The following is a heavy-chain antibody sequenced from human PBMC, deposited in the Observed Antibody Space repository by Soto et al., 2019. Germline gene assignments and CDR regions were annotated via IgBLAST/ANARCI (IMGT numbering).Heavy chain of an antibody. CDR3: ARIDVTMADYGMDV. Sequence: SGPTLVNATETLTLTCTVSGFSLSNARMGVSWIRQPPGKALEWLAHIFSNDEKSYSTSLKSRLTISKDTSKSQVVLTMTNMDPVDTATYYCARIDVTMADYGMDVWGQGTTVTVSS. D-gene: IGHD3-10*01. V-gene: IGHV2-26*01. CDR1: GFSLSNARMG. J-gene: IGHJ6*02. CDR2: IFSNDEK.